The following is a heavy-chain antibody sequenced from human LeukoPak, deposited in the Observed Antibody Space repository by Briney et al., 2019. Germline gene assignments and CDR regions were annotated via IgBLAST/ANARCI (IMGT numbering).Heavy chain of an antibody. D-gene: IGHD4-11*01. J-gene: IGHJ6*03. V-gene: IGHV3-30*18. CDR2: ISYDGSNK. CDR1: GFTFSSYG. CDR3: AKEAYSNYDYYYYMDV. Sequence: GRSLRLSCAASGFTFSSYGMHWVRQAPGKGLEWVAVISYDGSNKYYADSVKGRFTISRDNSKNTLYLQMNSLRAEDTAVYYCAKEAYSNYDYYYYMDVWGKGTTVTVSS.